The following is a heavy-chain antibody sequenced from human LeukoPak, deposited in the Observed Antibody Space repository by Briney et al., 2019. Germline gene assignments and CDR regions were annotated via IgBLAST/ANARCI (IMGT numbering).Heavy chain of an antibody. CDR3: ARGRTYYDFWSANKGRFDP. D-gene: IGHD3-3*01. J-gene: IGHJ5*02. CDR2: IHHSGST. V-gene: IGHV4-34*01. Sequence: SETLSLTCAVYGGSFSGYYWSWIRQPPGKGLELIGEIHHSGSTNYKPTLKSRVTMPVDTYKNQFSLKLSSVTAADTAVYYCARGRTYYDFWSANKGRFDPWGQGTLVTVSS. CDR1: GGSFSGYY.